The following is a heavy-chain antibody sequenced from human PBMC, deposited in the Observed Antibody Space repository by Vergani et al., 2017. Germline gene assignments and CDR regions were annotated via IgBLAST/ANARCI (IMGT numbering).Heavy chain of an antibody. J-gene: IGHJ4*02. Sequence: QVQLVETGGGVVQPGGSLRLYCATSGFSFNTYGANGVRQAPGKGLEWVAFIGYDGRIKYNVDSVKGRFTISRDTSKKTLSLQMRSLRADDTAVYYCAKDGRENSDYGYFDYWGQGTLVTVSS. CDR1: GFSFNTYG. CDR3: AKDGRENSDYGYFDY. V-gene: IGHV3-30*02. D-gene: IGHD4-17*01. CDR2: IGYDGRIK.